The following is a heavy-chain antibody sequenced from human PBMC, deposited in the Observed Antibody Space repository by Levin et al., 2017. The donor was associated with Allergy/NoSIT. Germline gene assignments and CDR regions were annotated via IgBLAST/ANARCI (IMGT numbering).Heavy chain of an antibody. CDR1: GYTFGNFW. Sequence: GGSLRLSCKASGYTFGNFWIGWVRQMPGKGLEWMGIIYRGDSDARYSPSFQGQVTISTDESIPTAYLQWSSLKASDTAMYYCARHPAFWTGYYFDYWGQGTLVTVSS. D-gene: IGHD3/OR15-3a*01. CDR3: ARHPAFWTGYYFDY. CDR2: IYRGDSDA. J-gene: IGHJ4*02. V-gene: IGHV5-51*01.